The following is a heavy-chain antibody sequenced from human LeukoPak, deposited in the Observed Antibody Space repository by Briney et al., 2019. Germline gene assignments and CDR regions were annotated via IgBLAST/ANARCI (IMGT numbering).Heavy chain of an antibody. CDR2: IYYHENT. V-gene: IGHV4-39*02. CDR1: GGSISSSSDY. Sequence: SETLSLTCTVSGGSISSSSDYWGWIRQAPGKGLEWIGSIYYHENTYYNSSLKSRVTISVDTSKNQFSLQLNSVTPEDTAVYYCARDLKGQLGYWGQGTLVTVSS. J-gene: IGHJ4*02. D-gene: IGHD6-6*01. CDR3: ARDLKGQLGY.